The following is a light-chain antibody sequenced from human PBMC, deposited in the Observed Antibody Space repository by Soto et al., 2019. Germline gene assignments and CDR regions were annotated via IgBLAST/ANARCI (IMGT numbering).Light chain of an antibody. CDR2: AAS. J-gene: IGKJ1*01. CDR3: QQYSISRT. Sequence: LTQSPATVSLYPGKRATVSCRASQSVSSRFLAWYQQKPGQAPRLLIYAASSRATGIPDRFSGSGSETDFTLTITRLEPEDFAVYYCQQYSISRTFGQGTKVDI. V-gene: IGKV3-20*01. CDR1: QSVSSRF.